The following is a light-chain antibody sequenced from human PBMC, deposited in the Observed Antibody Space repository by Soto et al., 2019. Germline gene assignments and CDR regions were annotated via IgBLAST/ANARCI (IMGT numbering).Light chain of an antibody. CDR2: AAS. Sequence: DIQMAQSPSSLSASVGDRVTITCRASQSISSYLNWYQQKPGKAPKLLIYAASSLQGGVPSRLSGSGSGTDFTLTINSLQPEDFATYYCQQGYTYPFTFGQGTRLEIK. CDR1: QSISSY. V-gene: IGKV1-39*01. J-gene: IGKJ5*01. CDR3: QQGYTYPFT.